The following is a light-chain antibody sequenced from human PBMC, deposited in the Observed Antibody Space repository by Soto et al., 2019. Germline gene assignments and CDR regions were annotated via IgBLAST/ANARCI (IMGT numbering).Light chain of an antibody. Sequence: SALTQPASVSGSPGQSITISCTGTSSDVGTYDLVSWYQQHPGKAPKVMIYEGSQRPSGVSNRFSGSKSGRTASLTISGLQAEDEADHFCCSYAGSNTWVFGGGTKLTVL. CDR3: CSYAGSNTWV. V-gene: IGLV2-23*01. CDR2: EGS. CDR1: SSDVGTYDL. J-gene: IGLJ3*02.